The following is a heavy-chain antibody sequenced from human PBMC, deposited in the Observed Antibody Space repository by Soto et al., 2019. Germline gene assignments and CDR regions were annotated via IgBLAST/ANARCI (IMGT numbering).Heavy chain of an antibody. CDR2: INHSGST. D-gene: IGHD3-22*01. CDR1: CGSFIGYY. Sequence: SETLSLTCAFYCGSFIGYYWSWIRQPPGKGLEWIGEINHSGSTNYNPSLKSRVTISVDTSKNQFSLKLSSVTAADTAVYYCARGREYYDSSGYYVDYWGQGTLVTVSS. J-gene: IGHJ4*02. V-gene: IGHV4-34*01. CDR3: ARGREYYDSSGYYVDY.